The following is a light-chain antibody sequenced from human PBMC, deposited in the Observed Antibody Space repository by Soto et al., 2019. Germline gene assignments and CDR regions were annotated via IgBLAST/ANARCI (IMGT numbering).Light chain of an antibody. V-gene: IGLV3-21*04. J-gene: IGLJ2*01. CDR3: QVWDSSSDLPHVV. CDR1: NIGGKS. CDR2: YDS. Sequence: SYELTQPPSVSVAPGKTARITCGGNNIGGKSVHWYQQKPGQAPVLVIYYDSDRPSGNPERFSGSNSGNTATLTISRVEAGDEADYYCQVWDSSSDLPHVVFGGGTKLTVL.